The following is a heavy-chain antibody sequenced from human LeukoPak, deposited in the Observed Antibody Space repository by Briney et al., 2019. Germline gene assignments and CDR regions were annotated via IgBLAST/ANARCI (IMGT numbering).Heavy chain of an antibody. V-gene: IGHV3-23*01. J-gene: IGHJ4*02. D-gene: IGHD3-22*01. Sequence: PGGSLRLSCAASGFTFSSYAMSWVRQAPGKGLEWVSVYSGSGDSTYDADSVKGRFTISRDNSKNTLYLQMNSLRAEDTAVYYCAKDSGSYYYDSSGYCDYWGQGTLVSVSS. CDR1: GFTFSSYA. CDR3: AKDSGSYYYDSSGYCDY. CDR2: YSGSGDST.